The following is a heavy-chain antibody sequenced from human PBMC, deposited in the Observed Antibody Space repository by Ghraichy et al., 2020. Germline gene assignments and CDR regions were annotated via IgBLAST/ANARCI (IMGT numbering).Heavy chain of an antibody. V-gene: IGHV4-4*02. J-gene: IGHJ4*02. Sequence: SETLSLTCAVSGGSISSGDWWSWVRQPPGKGLEWIGEIHHGGSTNYNPSLKSRVTISVDKSKNQFSLRLSSLTAADTAVYHCVRNGYYALEYWGQGTLVTVSS. CDR1: GGSISSGDW. CDR3: VRNGYYALEY. CDR2: IHHGGST. D-gene: IGHD3-22*01.